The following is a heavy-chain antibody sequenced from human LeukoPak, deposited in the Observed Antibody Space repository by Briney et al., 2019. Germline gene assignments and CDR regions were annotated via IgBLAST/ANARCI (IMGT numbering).Heavy chain of an antibody. CDR3: AHGAMYQLDY. J-gene: IGHJ4*02. V-gene: IGHV3-9*01. D-gene: IGHD2-2*01. Sequence: GGSVRLSCAASGFTFDDFAMHWVRQAPGKGLEWVSAISWNSATIHYADSVKGRFTISRDNAKNTLYLQMNSLRAEDTAVYYCAHGAMYQLDYWGQGTLVTVSS. CDR1: GFTFDDFA. CDR2: ISWNSATI.